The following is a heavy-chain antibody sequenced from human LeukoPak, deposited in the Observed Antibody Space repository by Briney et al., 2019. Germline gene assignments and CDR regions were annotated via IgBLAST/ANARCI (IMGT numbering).Heavy chain of an antibody. J-gene: IGHJ3*02. CDR3: ARGAYYYDSSGYYGAFDI. CDR2: ISSSGSII. Sequence: GGSLRLSCAASGFTFSSYEMNWVRQAPGKGLVWVSYISSSGSIIYYADSVKGRFTISRDSAKNSLYLQMNSLRAEDTAVYYCARGAYYYDSSGYYGAFDIWGQGTMVTVSS. V-gene: IGHV3-48*03. CDR1: GFTFSSYE. D-gene: IGHD3-22*01.